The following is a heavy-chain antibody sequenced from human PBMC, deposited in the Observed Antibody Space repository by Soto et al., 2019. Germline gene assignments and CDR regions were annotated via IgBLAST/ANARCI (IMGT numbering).Heavy chain of an antibody. V-gene: IGHV3-21*01. Sequence: GGSLRLSCAASGFTFSSYSMNWVRQAPGKGLEWVSSISSSSSYIYYADSVKGRFTISRDNAKNSLYLQMNSLRAEDTAVYYCAGVSITMIRTHYYYYGMDVWGQGTTVTVSS. CDR1: GFTFSSYS. CDR2: ISSSSSYI. CDR3: AGVSITMIRTHYYYYGMDV. J-gene: IGHJ6*02. D-gene: IGHD3-22*01.